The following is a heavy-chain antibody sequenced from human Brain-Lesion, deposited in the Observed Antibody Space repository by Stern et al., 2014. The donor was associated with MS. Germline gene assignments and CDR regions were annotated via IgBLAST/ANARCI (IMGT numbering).Heavy chain of an antibody. Sequence: VQLVESGGGVVQPGRPLRLSCVASGFTFGSCAMHWVRQAPGKGLGWGAGASYDGSNKYYADSVKGRFTISRDNSQNTLYMQMSSLRPEDTAVYYCAKDRQYLTYFFDHWGQGSLVTVSS. CDR1: GFTFGSCA. V-gene: IGHV3-30*18. CDR2: ASYDGSNK. D-gene: IGHD2/OR15-2a*01. CDR3: AKDRQYLTYFFDH. J-gene: IGHJ5*02.